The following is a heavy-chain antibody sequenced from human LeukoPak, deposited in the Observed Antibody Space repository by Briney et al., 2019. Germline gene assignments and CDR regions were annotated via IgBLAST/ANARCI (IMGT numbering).Heavy chain of an antibody. D-gene: IGHD3-10*01. CDR3: ARVGTYYYGSGSYCFGY. CDR2: ISAYNGNT. V-gene: IGHV1-18*01. J-gene: IGHJ4*02. CDR1: GRTFNSYA. Sequence: ASVKVSCKASGRTFNSYAISWVRQAPGQGLEWMGWISAYNGNTNYAQKLQGRVTMTTDTSTSTAYMELRSLRSDDTAVYYCARVGTYYYGSGSYCFGYWGQGTLVTVSS.